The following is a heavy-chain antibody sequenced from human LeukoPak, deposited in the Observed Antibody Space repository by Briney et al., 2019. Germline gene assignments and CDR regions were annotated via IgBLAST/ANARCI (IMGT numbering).Heavy chain of an antibody. CDR1: GYTFTGYY. CDR2: INPNSGGT. CDR3: ASIEPRYCSSTSCYDNYYYGMDV. D-gene: IGHD2-2*01. V-gene: IGHV1-2*02. Sequence: GASVKVSCKASGYTFTGYYMHWVRQAPGQGLEWMGWINPNSGGTNYAQKLQGRVTMTTDTSTSTAYMELRSLRSDDTAVYYCASIEPRYCSSTSCYDNYYYGMDVWGQGTTVTVSS. J-gene: IGHJ6*02.